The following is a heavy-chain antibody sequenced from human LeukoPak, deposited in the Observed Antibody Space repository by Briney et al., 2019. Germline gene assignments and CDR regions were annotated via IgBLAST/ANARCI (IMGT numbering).Heavy chain of an antibody. CDR2: ISYDGINK. Sequence: GGSLRLSCAASGFTFSNYGMHWVRQAPGKGLEWVAVISYDGINKYYADSVKGRFTISRDNSKNMLYLQMNSLRPEDTAVYYCARGEDEADTTMATINYFDYWGQGTLVTVSS. J-gene: IGHJ4*02. CDR3: ARGEDEADTTMATINYFDY. V-gene: IGHV3-30*19. CDR1: GFTFSNYG. D-gene: IGHD5-18*01.